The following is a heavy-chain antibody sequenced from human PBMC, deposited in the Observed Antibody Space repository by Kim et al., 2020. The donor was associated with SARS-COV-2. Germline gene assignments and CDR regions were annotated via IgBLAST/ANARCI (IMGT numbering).Heavy chain of an antibody. V-gene: IGHV4-61*01. Sequence: SETLSLTCTVSGGSVSSGSYYWSWIRQPPGKGLEWIGYIYYSGSTNYNPSLKSRVTISVDTSKNQFSLKLSSVTAADTAVYYCARDHRYCSGGSCTRGIFYYYYAMDLWGQGTTVPVSS. D-gene: IGHD2-15*01. CDR1: GGSVSSGSYY. J-gene: IGHJ6*02. CDR2: IYYSGST. CDR3: ARDHRYCSGGSCTRGIFYYYYAMDL.